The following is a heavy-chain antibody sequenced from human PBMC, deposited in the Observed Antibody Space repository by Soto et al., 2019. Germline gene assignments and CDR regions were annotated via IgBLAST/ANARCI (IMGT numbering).Heavy chain of an antibody. CDR2: IDWDYDR. CDR1: GFSLSTSGMC. CDR3: ARILGYDYDSSGTMAFDP. V-gene: IGHV2-70*01. Sequence: SGPTLVNPPQTLTLTCTFSGFSLSTSGMCGSWIRQPPGKALKWLELIDWDYDRYYSTSLKSRLTISKDTSNNPMILTMTNMDPVDTATSYCARILGYDYDSSGTMAFDPWGQGTLVTVSS. D-gene: IGHD3-22*01. J-gene: IGHJ5*02.